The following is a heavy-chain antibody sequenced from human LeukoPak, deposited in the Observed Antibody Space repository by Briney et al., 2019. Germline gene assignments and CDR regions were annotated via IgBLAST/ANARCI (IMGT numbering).Heavy chain of an antibody. CDR1: GYTFSTYG. CDR3: ARDQRFGIAAVDSWFDP. D-gene: IGHD6-13*01. J-gene: IGHJ5*02. V-gene: IGHV1-18*01. Sequence: ASVKVSCKASGYTFSTYGINWVRQAPGQGLEWMGWISAYNGHTIYAQMLQGGVTMTTSTSTSTAYMELRSLRSDDTAVYYCARDQRFGIAAVDSWFDPWGQGTLVTVSS. CDR2: ISAYNGHT.